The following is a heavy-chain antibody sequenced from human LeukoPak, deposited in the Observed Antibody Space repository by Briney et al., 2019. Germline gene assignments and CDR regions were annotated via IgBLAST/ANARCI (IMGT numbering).Heavy chain of an antibody. D-gene: IGHD3-22*01. Sequence: GGSLRLSCAASGFTFSSYAMHWARQAPGKGLEWVAVISYDGSNKYYADSVKGRFTISRDNSKNTLYLQMNSLRAEDTAVYYCARGKLDYYDSSGYYEDYWGQGTLVTVSS. J-gene: IGHJ4*02. CDR3: ARGKLDYYDSSGYYEDY. CDR2: ISYDGSNK. CDR1: GFTFSSYA. V-gene: IGHV3-30*14.